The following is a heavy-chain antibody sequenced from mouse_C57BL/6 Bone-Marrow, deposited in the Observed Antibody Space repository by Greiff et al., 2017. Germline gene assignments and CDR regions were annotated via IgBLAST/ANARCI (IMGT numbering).Heavy chain of an antibody. V-gene: IGHV5-2*01. CDR3: ARLSYGSGTCYDLDY. D-gene: IGHD1-1*01. J-gene: IGHJ4*01. Sequence: EVQLMESGGGLVQPGESLKLSCESNDYEFPSHDMSWVRQTPEKRLELVAAINSDGGGTNYADTMEGRFTISRDKTKKTRYLQMSSLRSEDTALYYCARLSYGSGTCYDLDYWGQGTTLTVSS. CDR1: DYEFPSHD. CDR2: INSDGGGT.